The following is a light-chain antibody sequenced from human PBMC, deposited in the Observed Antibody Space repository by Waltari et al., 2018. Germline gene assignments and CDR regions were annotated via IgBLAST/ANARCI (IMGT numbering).Light chain of an antibody. J-gene: IGLJ1*01. CDR2: EVS. CDR1: TGDFGAYNY. CDR3: SSYTTSNGPYV. V-gene: IGLV2-14*01. Sequence: QSALAQPASVSGSPGQSITISCTGITGDFGAYNYVSWSQQHPGKAPKLLIYEVSNRPSGVSDRFSGSKPGHPASLTISGLQVDDGCDYYCSSYTTSNGPYVFGSGTKVTVL.